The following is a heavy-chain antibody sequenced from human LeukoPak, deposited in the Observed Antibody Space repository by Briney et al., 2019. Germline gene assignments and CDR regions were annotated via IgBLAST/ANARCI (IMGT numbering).Heavy chain of an antibody. CDR1: GGSISSDY. CDR3: ARGNSSGWYGGFDY. D-gene: IGHD6-19*01. J-gene: IGHJ4*02. V-gene: IGHV4-59*08. CDR2: IYHSGGT. Sequence: KPSETLSLTCTVSGGSISSDYWSWIRQPPGKALEWIGNIYHSGGTNYNPSLKSRVTISVDTSKTKFSLKLSSVTAADTAVYYCARGNSSGWYGGFDYWGQGILVTVSS.